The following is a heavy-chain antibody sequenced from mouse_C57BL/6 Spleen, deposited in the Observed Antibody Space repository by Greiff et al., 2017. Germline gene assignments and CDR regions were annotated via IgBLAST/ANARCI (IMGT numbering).Heavy chain of an antibody. CDR1: GYTFTSYW. Sequence: QVQLQQPGAELVKPGASVKMSCKASGYTFTSYWITWVKQRPGQGLEWIGDIYPGSGSTNYNEKFKSKATLTVDTSSSTAYMQLSSLTSEDSAVYYCARSLTGTGNAMDYWGQGTSVTVSS. V-gene: IGHV1-55*01. D-gene: IGHD4-1*01. CDR3: ARSLTGTGNAMDY. J-gene: IGHJ4*01. CDR2: IYPGSGST.